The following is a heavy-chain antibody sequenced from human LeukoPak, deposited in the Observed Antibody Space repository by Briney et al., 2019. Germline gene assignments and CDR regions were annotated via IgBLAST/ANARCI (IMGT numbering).Heavy chain of an antibody. Sequence: GGSLRLSCTASGFTFGSYAMSWVRQAPGKGLEWVSSISGGSEDTYYADSVKGRFTISRDNSKSTLYLQMNSLRAEDTAVYYCARTIAQYSNSWLYFYYGLGVWGRGTTVT. CDR2: ISGGSEDT. J-gene: IGHJ6*01. V-gene: IGHV3-23*01. D-gene: IGHD6-13*01. CDR1: GFTFGSYA. CDR3: ARTIAQYSNSWLYFYYGLGV.